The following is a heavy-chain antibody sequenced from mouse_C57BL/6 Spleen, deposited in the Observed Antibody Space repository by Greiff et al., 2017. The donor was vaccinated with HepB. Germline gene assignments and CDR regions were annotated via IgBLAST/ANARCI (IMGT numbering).Heavy chain of an antibody. J-gene: IGHJ3*01. CDR1: GYTFTSYG. CDR2: IYPRSGNT. CDR3: ARSATTVAEREILAY. D-gene: IGHD1-1*01. Sequence: VQLQQSGAELARPGASVKLSCKASGYTFTSYGISWVKQRTGQGLEWIGEIYPRSGNTYYNEKFKGKATLTADKSSSTAYMELRSLTSEDSAVYFGARSATTVAEREILAYWGQGTLVTVSA. V-gene: IGHV1-81*01.